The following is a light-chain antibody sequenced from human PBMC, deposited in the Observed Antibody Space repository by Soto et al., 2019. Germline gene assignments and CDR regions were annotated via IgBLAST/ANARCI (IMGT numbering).Light chain of an antibody. CDR1: SSDVGGYTY. CDR2: EVS. Sequence: QSALTQPPSASGSPGQSVTISCTGTSSDVGGYTYVSWYQQHPGKAPKLMIYEVSKRPSGVPDRFSGSKSGNMASLTVSGLQAEDEADYYCNSYAGSNNLVFGGGTKLTVL. J-gene: IGLJ2*01. V-gene: IGLV2-8*01. CDR3: NSYAGSNNLV.